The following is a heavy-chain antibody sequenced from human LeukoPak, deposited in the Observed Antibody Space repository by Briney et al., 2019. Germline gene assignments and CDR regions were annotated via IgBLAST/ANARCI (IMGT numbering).Heavy chain of an antibody. Sequence: GGSLRLSCAASGVTFSSYGMHWVRQGPGKGLVWVSRINTDGSSTSNADSVKGRFTISRDNAKNTLYLQMNSLRAEDTAVYYCARDYLCAFDIWGQGTMVTVSS. D-gene: IGHD5-12*01. CDR1: GVTFSSYG. CDR3: ARDYLCAFDI. CDR2: INTDGSST. J-gene: IGHJ3*02. V-gene: IGHV3-74*01.